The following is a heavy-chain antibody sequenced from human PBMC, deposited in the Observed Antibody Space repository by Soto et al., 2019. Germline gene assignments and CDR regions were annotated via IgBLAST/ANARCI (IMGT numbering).Heavy chain of an antibody. V-gene: IGHV4-59*01. CDR1: GVSISSYY. Sequence: SETLSLTCTVSGVSISSYYWSWIRQPPGKGLEWIGYIYYSGSTNYNPSLKSRVTISVDTSKNQFSLKLSSVTAADTAVYYCARRYGASFDYWGQGTLVTVSS. CDR3: ARRYGASFDY. J-gene: IGHJ4*02. D-gene: IGHD4-17*01. CDR2: IYYSGST.